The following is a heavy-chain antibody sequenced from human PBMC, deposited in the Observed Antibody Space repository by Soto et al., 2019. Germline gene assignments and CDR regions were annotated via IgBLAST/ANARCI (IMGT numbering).Heavy chain of an antibody. V-gene: IGHV4-59*01. J-gene: IGHJ6*03. CDR2: IYYSGST. Sequence: PSETLSLTCTVSGGSISSYYWSWIRQPPGKGLDWIGYIYYSGSTNYNPSLKSRVTISVDTSKNQFSLKLSSVTAADTAVYYCARTPYCTNGVCYFRAYYMDVWGKGTTVTVSS. CDR3: ARTPYCTNGVCYFRAYYMDV. D-gene: IGHD2-8*01. CDR1: GGSISSYY.